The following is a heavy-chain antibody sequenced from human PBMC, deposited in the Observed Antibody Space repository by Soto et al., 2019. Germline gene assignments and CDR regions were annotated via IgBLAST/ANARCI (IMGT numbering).Heavy chain of an antibody. D-gene: IGHD5-18*01. CDR2: ISYDGSNK. Sequence: PGGSLRLSCAASGFTFSSYAMHWFRQAPGKGLEWVAVISYDGSNKYYADSVKGRFTISRDNSKNTLYLQMNSLRAEDTAVYYCAREIRGYRSIRWFDPWGQGTLVTVDS. CDR3: AREIRGYRSIRWFDP. CDR1: GFTFSSYA. V-gene: IGHV3-30-3*01. J-gene: IGHJ5*02.